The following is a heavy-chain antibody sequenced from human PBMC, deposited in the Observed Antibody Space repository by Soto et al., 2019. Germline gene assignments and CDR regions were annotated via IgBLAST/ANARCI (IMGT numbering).Heavy chain of an antibody. V-gene: IGHV4-59*01. CDR1: GGSISTYY. CDR3: ARGCVWSGYAGYFDD. D-gene: IGHD3-3*01. J-gene: IGHJ4*02. Sequence: SETLSLTCTVSGGSISTYYWSWVRRPPGKGLEWIGYVYYSGSTNYSPSLKSRVTMSVDTSKNQFSLKLKSVTAADTGIYYCARGCVWSGYAGYFDDCGQGTLVTVSS. CDR2: VYYSGST.